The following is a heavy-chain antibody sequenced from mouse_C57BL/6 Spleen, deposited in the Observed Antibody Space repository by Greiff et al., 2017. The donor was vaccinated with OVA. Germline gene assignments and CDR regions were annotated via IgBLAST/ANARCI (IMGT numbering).Heavy chain of an antibody. J-gene: IGHJ3*01. Sequence: EVKLEESGPGLVKPSQSLSLTCSVTGYSITSGYYWNWIRQFPGNKLEWMGYISYDGSNNYNPSLKNRISITRDTSKNQFFLKLNSVTTEDTATYYCARDFYDGFSWFAYWGQGTLVTVSA. D-gene: IGHD2-3*01. V-gene: IGHV3-6*01. CDR3: ARDFYDGFSWFAY. CDR1: GYSITSGYY. CDR2: ISYDGSN.